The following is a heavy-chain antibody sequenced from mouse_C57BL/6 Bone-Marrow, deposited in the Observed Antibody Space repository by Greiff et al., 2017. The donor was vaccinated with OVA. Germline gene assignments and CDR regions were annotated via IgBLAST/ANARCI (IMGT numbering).Heavy chain of an antibody. CDR1: GYTFTSYW. D-gene: IGHD4-1*01. J-gene: IGHJ3*01. Sequence: QVQLQQPGAELVKPGASVKLSCKASGYTFTSYWMQWVKQRPGQGLEWIGEIDPSDSYTNYNQKFNGKATLTVDTSSSTAYMRLSSLTSEDSAVYYCARTGTIAYCGQGTLVAVSA. CDR2: IDPSDSYT. CDR3: ARTGTIAY. V-gene: IGHV1-50*01.